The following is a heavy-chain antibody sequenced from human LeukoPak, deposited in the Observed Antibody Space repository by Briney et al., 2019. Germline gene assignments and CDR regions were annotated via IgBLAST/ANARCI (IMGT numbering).Heavy chain of an antibody. CDR1: GFTFDDYA. J-gene: IGHJ4*02. CDR2: ISWNSGSI. V-gene: IGHV3-9*01. Sequence: GRSLRLSCAASGFTFDDYAMHWVRQAPGKGLEWVSGISWNSGSIGYADSVKGRFTISRDNAKNSLYLQMNSLRAEDTALYYCAKDLGYSSSWYLDYWGQGTLVTVSS. D-gene: IGHD6-13*01. CDR3: AKDLGYSSSWYLDY.